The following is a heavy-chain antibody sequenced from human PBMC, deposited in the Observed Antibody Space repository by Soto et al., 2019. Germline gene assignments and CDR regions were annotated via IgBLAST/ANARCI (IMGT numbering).Heavy chain of an antibody. CDR3: EVTTGY. J-gene: IGHJ4*02. CDR1: GYTFTDYD. CDR2: VSPDSGNS. D-gene: IGHD3-9*01. V-gene: IGHV1-8*01. Sequence: QVQVVQSRAEVKKPGASVKVSCTTSGYTFTDYDINWVRQATGQGLEWMCWVSPDSGNSGYAQQLQGRVTMPSDTSISTVYMELSNLRSEDTAMYYCEVTTGYWGQGTMVTVSS.